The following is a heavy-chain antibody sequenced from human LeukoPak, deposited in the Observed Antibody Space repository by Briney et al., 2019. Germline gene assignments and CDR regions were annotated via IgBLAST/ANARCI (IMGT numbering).Heavy chain of an antibody. CDR3: ARVRGDTLFLTGNYYFDY. CDR1: GGSISSSSYY. V-gene: IGHV4-39*07. D-gene: IGHD3-10*01. Sequence: PSETLSLTCTVSGGSISSSSYYWGWIRQPPGKGLEWIGSIYYSGSTYYNPSLKSRVTISVDTSKNQFSLKLSSVTAADTAVYYCARVRGDTLFLTGNYYFDYWGQGTLVTVSS. CDR2: IYYSGST. J-gene: IGHJ4*02.